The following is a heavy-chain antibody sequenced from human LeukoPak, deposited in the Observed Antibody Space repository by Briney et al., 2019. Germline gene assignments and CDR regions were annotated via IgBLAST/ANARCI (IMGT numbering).Heavy chain of an antibody. CDR3: ARHSEELPTVN. Sequence: RGASLKISCKRSGYSFTRYWIGWVRQMHGKGLKCMESIYPGDAYTRYSPSFQGQVTISADKSISTAYLQWSSLKASDTAMYYRARHSEELPTVNWGQGTLVTVSS. J-gene: IGHJ4*02. CDR2: IYPGDAYT. V-gene: IGHV5-51*01. D-gene: IGHD1-7*01. CDR1: GYSFTRYW.